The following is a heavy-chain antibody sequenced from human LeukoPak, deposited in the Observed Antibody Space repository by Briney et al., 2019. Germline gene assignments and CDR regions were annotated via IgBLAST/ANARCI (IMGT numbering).Heavy chain of an antibody. V-gene: IGHV1-46*01. CDR1: GHTVTSYH. D-gene: IGHD6-13*01. J-gene: IGHJ6*02. CDR2: FHLNGGSE. CDR3: ARVRTSGHETSSSWYIYYYYGMDV. Sequence: ASVEASYKASGHTVTSYHIHSVRQSPGLELRWMGIFHLNGGSESYAQKFHGRVTMTRDTSTSTVYMELSSLRSEDTAVYYCARVRTSGHETSSSWYIYYYYGMDVWGQGTTVTVSS.